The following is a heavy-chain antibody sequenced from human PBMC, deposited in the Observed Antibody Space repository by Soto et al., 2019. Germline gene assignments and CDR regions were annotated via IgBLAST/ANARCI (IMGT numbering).Heavy chain of an antibody. CDR2: MNPNSGNT. CDR3: ARVFDYIWGSYRRFDY. D-gene: IGHD3-16*02. CDR1: GYTFTSYD. J-gene: IGHJ4*02. Sequence: QVQLVQSGAEVKKPGASVKVSCKASGYTFTSYDINWVRQATGQGLEWMGWMNPNSGNTGYAQKFQGRVTMTRNTSISTAYMELSSLRSEDTAVYYCARVFDYIWGSYRRFDYWGQGTLVTVSS. V-gene: IGHV1-8*01.